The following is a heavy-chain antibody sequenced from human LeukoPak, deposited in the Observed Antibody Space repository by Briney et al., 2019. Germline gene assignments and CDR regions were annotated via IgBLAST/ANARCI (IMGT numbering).Heavy chain of an antibody. J-gene: IGHJ5*02. D-gene: IGHD3-10*01. CDR3: ARGLRRANTYYYGSGSSEFDP. CDR2: ISAYNGNT. Sequence: ASVKVSCKASGYTFTSYGISWVRQAPGQGLEWMGWISAYNGNTNYAQKLQGRVTMTTDTSTSTAYMELRSLRSDDTAVYYCARGLRRANTYYYGSGSSEFDPWGQGTLVTVSS. CDR1: GYTFTSYG. V-gene: IGHV1-18*01.